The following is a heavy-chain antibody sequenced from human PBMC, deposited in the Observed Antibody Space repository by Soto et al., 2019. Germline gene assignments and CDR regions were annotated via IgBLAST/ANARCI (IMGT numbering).Heavy chain of an antibody. CDR1: GFTFSSYS. Sequence: GGSLRLSCAASGFTFSSYSMNWVRQAPGKGLEWVSYISSSSSTIYYADSVKGRFTISRDNAKNSLYLQMNSLRDEDTAVYYCARDQGDYYGSGSYHYGMDVWGQGTTVTVSS. V-gene: IGHV3-48*02. CDR2: ISSSSSTI. J-gene: IGHJ6*02. CDR3: ARDQGDYYGSGSYHYGMDV. D-gene: IGHD3-10*01.